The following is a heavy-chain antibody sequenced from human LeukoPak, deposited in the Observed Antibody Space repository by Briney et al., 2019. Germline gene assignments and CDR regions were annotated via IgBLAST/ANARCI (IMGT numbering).Heavy chain of an antibody. CDR3: AELGITMIGGV. V-gene: IGHV3-48*04. CDR2: ISSSGSTI. J-gene: IGHJ6*04. Sequence: QAGGSLRLSCAASRFTFSTYWMHWVRQAPGKGLEWVSYISSSGSTIYYADSVKGRFTISRDNAKNSLYLQMNSLRAEDTAVYYCAELGITMIGGVWGKGTTVTISS. CDR1: RFTFSTYW. D-gene: IGHD3-10*02.